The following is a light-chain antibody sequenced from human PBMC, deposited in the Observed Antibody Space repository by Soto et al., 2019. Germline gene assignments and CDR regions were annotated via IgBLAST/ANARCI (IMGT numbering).Light chain of an antibody. CDR1: QTVNSDD. CDR3: HQFGYSPRT. CDR2: ATS. V-gene: IGKV3-20*01. Sequence: EIVLTQSPGTLSLSPGETATRSFRASQTVNSDDLAWFQQRPGQAPRLLIFATSRRATDIPDRFSGSGSGTDFTLAIRRLEPEDFAVYYCHQFGYSPRTFGQGTKVDIK. J-gene: IGKJ1*01.